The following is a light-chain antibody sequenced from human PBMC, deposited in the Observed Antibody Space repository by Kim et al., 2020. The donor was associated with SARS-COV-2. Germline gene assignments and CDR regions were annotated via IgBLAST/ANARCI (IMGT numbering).Light chain of an antibody. CDR3: QQYNNWPRT. V-gene: IGKV3-15*01. CDR2: GAS. J-gene: IGKJ1*01. Sequence: ITHSPATLSVSPGERATLSCRASQSVSSNLAWYQQKPGQAPRLLIYGASTRATGIPARFSGSGSGTEFTLTISSLQSEDFAVYYCQQYNNWPRTFGQGTKVDIK. CDR1: QSVSSN.